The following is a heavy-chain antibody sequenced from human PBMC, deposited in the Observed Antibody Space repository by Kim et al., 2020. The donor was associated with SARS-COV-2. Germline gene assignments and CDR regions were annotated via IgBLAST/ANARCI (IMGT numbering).Heavy chain of an antibody. CDR1: GFTFGDYA. Sequence: GGSLRLSCAASGFTFGDYAMHWVRQAPGKGLEWVSGISWNSGSIGYADSVKGRFTISRDNAKNSLYLQMNSLRAEDTALYYCARAGDIVATIKSGHGYYYGMDVWGQGTTVTVSS. CDR2: ISWNSGSI. CDR3: ARAGDIVATIKSGHGYYYGMDV. V-gene: IGHV3-9*01. J-gene: IGHJ6*02. D-gene: IGHD5-12*01.